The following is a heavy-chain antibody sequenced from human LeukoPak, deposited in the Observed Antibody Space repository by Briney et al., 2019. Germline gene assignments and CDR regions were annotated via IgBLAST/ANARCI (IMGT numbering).Heavy chain of an antibody. V-gene: IGHV3-23*01. D-gene: IGHD4-23*01. CDR3: AKDHRFSVADPFDI. CDR1: GFTFTTYA. CDR2: ITGSGGGT. J-gene: IGHJ3*02. Sequence: GGSLGLSCVASGFTFTTYAMNWVCQAPGKGLEWVSGITGSGGGTYYADSVKGRFTISRDNSKNTLYLQINSLRAEDTALYYCAKDHRFSVADPFDIWGQGTMVTVS.